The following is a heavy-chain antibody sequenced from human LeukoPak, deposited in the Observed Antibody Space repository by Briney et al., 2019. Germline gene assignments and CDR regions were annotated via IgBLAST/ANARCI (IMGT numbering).Heavy chain of an antibody. J-gene: IGHJ6*03. Sequence: SETLSLTCTVAGGYITTYYWTWIPQTPGKGLEWIGYIYYGVNTNYNPSLNSRVTISVDTSKSQISLNLSSVTAADTATYYCARATFYFYMDVWGKGTTVIVSS. V-gene: IGHV4-59*01. CDR1: GGYITTYY. CDR3: ARATFYFYMDV. CDR2: IYYGVNT.